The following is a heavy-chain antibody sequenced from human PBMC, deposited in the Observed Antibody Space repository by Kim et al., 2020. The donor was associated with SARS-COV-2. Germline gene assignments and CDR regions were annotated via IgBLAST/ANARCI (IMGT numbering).Heavy chain of an antibody. CDR1: GGSISSYY. CDR2: IYYSGST. Sequence: SETLSLTCTVSGGSISSYYWSWIRQPPGKGLEWIGYIYYSGSTNYNHSLTSRVTISVDTSKNQFSLKLSSVTAADTAVYYCARARSGWDGDAFDIWGQGT. CDR3: ARARSGWDGDAFDI. V-gene: IGHV4-59*01. D-gene: IGHD6-19*01. J-gene: IGHJ3*02.